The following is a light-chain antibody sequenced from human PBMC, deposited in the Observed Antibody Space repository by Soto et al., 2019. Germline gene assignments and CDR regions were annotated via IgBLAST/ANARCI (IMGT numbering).Light chain of an antibody. CDR2: EVS. V-gene: IGLV2-8*01. CDR1: SSDVGNYKY. Sequence: QSVLTQPPSASGSPGQSVTITCTGTSSDVGNYKYVSWYQQHPGKAPKLMIYEVSKRPSGVPDRFSGSKSGNTASLTVSGLQADDEADYYCSSYAGSNKSVFGTGTKVTVL. CDR3: SSYAGSNKSV. J-gene: IGLJ1*01.